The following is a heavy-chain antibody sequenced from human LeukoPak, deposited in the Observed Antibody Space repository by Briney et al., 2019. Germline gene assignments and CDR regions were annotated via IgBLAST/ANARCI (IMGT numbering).Heavy chain of an antibody. J-gene: IGHJ4*02. CDR3: ARGKITMVRGVSGGFFDY. D-gene: IGHD3-10*01. CDR1: GGSFSGYY. Sequence: SETLSLTCAVYGGSFSGYYWSWIRQPPGKGLEWIGEINHSGSTNYNPSLKSRVTISVDTSKNQFPLKLSSVTAADTAVYYCARGKITMVRGVSGGFFDYWGQGTLVTVSS. CDR2: INHSGST. V-gene: IGHV4-34*01.